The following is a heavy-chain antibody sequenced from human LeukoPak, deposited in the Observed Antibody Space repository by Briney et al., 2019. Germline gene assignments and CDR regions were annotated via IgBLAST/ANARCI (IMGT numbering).Heavy chain of an antibody. Sequence: ASVKVSCKASGYTFTAYYMHWVRQAPGQGLEWMGWINPNSGGTNYAQKFQGRVTMTRDTSISTAYMELSRLRSDDTAVYYCARDIREMATIIGHAFDIWGQGTMVTVSS. CDR3: ARDIREMATIIGHAFDI. J-gene: IGHJ3*02. CDR2: INPNSGGT. CDR1: GYTFTAYY. V-gene: IGHV1-2*02. D-gene: IGHD5-24*01.